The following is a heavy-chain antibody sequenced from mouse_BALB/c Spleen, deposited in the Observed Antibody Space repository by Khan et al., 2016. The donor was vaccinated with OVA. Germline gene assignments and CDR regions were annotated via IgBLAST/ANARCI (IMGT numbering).Heavy chain of an antibody. CDR1: GYTFPEYT. Sequence: VQLQQSGPELVKPGASVKISCKTSGYTFPEYTVHWVKQSLGKSLDWIGVINPKNGGTAYNQKFKGKATLTVDKSSSTAYMEFRSLTSDDSAVYYCARGAGRYWGQGTSVTGAS. J-gene: IGHJ4*01. CDR3: ARGAGRY. V-gene: IGHV1-18*01. D-gene: IGHD3-3*01. CDR2: INPKNGGT.